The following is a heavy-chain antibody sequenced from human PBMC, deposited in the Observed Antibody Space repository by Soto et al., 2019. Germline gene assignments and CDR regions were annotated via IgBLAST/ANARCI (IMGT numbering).Heavy chain of an antibody. CDR3: AAPSGYYGRAFDI. Sequence: EASVKVSCKASGDTFSFYTINWVRQARGQRLEWIGWIVVGSGNTNYAQKFQERVTITRDMSTSTAYMELSSLRSEDTAVYYCAAPSGYYGRAFDIWGQGTMVTVSS. CDR1: GDTFSFYT. CDR2: IVVGSGNT. J-gene: IGHJ3*02. D-gene: IGHD3-3*01. V-gene: IGHV1-58*02.